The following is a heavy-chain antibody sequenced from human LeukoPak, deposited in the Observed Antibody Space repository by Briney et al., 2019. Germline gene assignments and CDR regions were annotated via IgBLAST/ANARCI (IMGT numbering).Heavy chain of an antibody. D-gene: IGHD2-15*01. V-gene: IGHV4-39*07. CDR3: ARDTTTPVPNFDP. CDR2: IYYSGST. J-gene: IGHJ5*02. Sequence: SETLSLTCTVSGGSISSSSYYWGWIRQPPGKGLEWIGSIYYSGSTYYNPSLKSRVTISVDTSKNQFSLKLSSMTAADTAVYYCARDTTTPVPNFDPWGQGTLVTVSS. CDR1: GGSISSSSYY.